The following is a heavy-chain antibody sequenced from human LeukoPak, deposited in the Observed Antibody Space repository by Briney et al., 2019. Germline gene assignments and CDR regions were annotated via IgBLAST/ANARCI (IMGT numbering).Heavy chain of an antibody. Sequence: SETLSLTCAVYGGSFSGYYWSWIRQPPGKGLEWIGEINHSGSTNYNPSLKSRVTISVDTSKNQFSLKLSSGTAADTAVYYCARGSNWNLNWFDPWGQGTLVTVSS. CDR1: GGSFSGYY. V-gene: IGHV4-34*01. CDR2: INHSGST. D-gene: IGHD1-20*01. CDR3: ARGSNWNLNWFDP. J-gene: IGHJ5*02.